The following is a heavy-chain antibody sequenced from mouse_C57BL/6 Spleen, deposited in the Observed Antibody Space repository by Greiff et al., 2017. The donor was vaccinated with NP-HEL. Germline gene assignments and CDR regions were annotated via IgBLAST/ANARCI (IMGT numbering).Heavy chain of an antibody. CDR2: ISSGGDYI. J-gene: IGHJ2*01. CDR3: TRLGLYYFDY. Sequence: EVKLVESGEGLVKPGGSLKLSCAASGFTFSSYAMSWVRQTPEKRLEWVAYISSGGDYIYYADTVKGRFTISRDNARNTLYLQMSSLKSENTAMYYCTRLGLYYFDYWGQGTTLTVSS. D-gene: IGHD4-1*01. CDR1: GFTFSSYA. V-gene: IGHV5-9-1*02.